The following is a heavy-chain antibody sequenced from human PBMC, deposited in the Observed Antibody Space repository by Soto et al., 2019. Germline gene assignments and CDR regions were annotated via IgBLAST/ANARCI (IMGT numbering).Heavy chain of an antibody. CDR2: ISSSSSYI. CDR3: ARGRFLEWLFHY. CDR1: GFTFSSYS. D-gene: IGHD3-3*01. V-gene: IGHV3-21*01. J-gene: IGHJ4*02. Sequence: GGSLRLSCAASGFTFSSYSMNWVRQAPGKGLEWVSSISSSSSYIYYADSVKGRFTISRDNAKNSLYLQMNSLRAEDTAVYYCARGRFLEWLFHYWGQGTLVTVSS.